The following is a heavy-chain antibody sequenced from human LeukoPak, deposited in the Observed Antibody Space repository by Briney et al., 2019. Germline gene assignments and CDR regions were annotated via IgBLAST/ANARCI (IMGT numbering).Heavy chain of an antibody. D-gene: IGHD3-16*01. CDR1: GYTFTRYY. Sequence: ASVKVSCKASGYTFTRYYMHWVRQAPGQGLEWMGIINPSGGTTDYAQKFHGRITVTRDTSTSTVYMELTSLTSEDTAVYYCARDALSYDYSWGSYGHLGIDPWGQGTLVTVFS. CDR3: ARDALSYDYSWGSYGHLGIDP. CDR2: INPSGGTT. V-gene: IGHV1-46*01. J-gene: IGHJ5*02.